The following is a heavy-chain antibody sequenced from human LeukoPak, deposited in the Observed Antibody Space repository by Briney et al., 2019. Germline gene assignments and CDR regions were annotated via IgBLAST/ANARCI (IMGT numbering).Heavy chain of an antibody. CDR3: ARDGPYYDVLAGPPFDY. J-gene: IGHJ4*02. D-gene: IGHD3-9*01. CDR2: ITPIVDIR. V-gene: IGHV1-69*04. CDR1: GGNFTNYG. Sequence: SVKVSCKTSGGNFTNYGVSWVRQAPGQGLEWMGRITPIVDIRNYAQKFQGRVTMTADKSTSTAYMELSSLRSDDTAVYYCARDGPYYDVLAGPPFDYWGQGTLVTVSS.